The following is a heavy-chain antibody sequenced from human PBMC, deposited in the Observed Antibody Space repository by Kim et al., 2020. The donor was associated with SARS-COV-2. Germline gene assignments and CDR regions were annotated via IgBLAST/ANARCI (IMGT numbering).Heavy chain of an antibody. CDR2: INHSGST. V-gene: IGHV4-34*01. CDR3: ARGWKQQLQGWFDP. D-gene: IGHD6-13*01. Sequence: SETLSLTCAVYGGSFSGYYWSWIRQPPGKGLEWIGEINHSGSTNYNPSLKSRVTISVDTSKNQFSLKLSSVTAADTAVYYCARGWKQQLQGWFDPWGQGTLVTVSS. CDR1: GGSFSGYY. J-gene: IGHJ5*02.